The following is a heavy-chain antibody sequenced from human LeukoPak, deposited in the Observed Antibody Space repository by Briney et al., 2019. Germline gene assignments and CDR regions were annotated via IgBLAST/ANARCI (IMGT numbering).Heavy chain of an antibody. J-gene: IGHJ5*02. Sequence: GASVKVSCKASGYTFTGYYMHWVRQAPGQGLEWVGWINPNSGGTNYAQKFQGRVTMTRDTSISTAYMELSRLRSDDTAVYYCARANYYGSGHPAFDPWGQGTLVTVSS. CDR2: INPNSGGT. CDR3: ARANYYGSGHPAFDP. D-gene: IGHD3-10*01. V-gene: IGHV1-2*02. CDR1: GYTFTGYY.